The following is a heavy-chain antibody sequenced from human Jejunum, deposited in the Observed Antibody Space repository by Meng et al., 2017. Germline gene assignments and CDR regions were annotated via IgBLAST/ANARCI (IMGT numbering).Heavy chain of an antibody. CDR2: LNSDGSTK. D-gene: IGHD1-26*01. J-gene: IGHJ3*02. Sequence: EVQLVESGGGLVQPGGSLRLSCAASGFAFINYWMYWVRQAPGKGLVWVSRLNSDGSTKEYADSVKGRFTISRDNAKNTLYLQMNSLTAEDTAVYYCARPGGSLGATFGAFVTWGQGTMVTVSS. V-gene: IGHV3-74*03. CDR3: ARPGGSLGATFGAFVT. CDR1: GFAFINYW.